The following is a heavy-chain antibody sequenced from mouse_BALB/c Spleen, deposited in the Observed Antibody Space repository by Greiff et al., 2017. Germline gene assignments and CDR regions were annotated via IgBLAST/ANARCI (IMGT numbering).Heavy chain of an antibody. CDR2: INPGSGGT. V-gene: IGHV1-54*01. CDR3: ARMGLGY. CDR1: GYAFTNYL. Sequence: QVQLQQSGAELVRPGTSVKVSCKASGYAFTNYLIEWVKQRPGQGLEWIGVINPGSGGTNYNEKFKGKATLTADKSSSTAYMQLSSLTSDDSAVYFCARMGLGYWGQGTTLTVSS. J-gene: IGHJ2*01.